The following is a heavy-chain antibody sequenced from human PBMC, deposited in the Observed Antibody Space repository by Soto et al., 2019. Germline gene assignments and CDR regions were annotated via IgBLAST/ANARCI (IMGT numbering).Heavy chain of an antibody. J-gene: IGHJ3*02. CDR2: IIPIFGTA. CDR1: GGNFSSYA. CDR3: ARAGSVGGNHAFDI. Sequence: SVKISCKASGGNFSSYAMSWVRQAPLQGLEWMGGIIPIFGTATYEQKFQGRDTIIADKSTSTAYMELSSLRSEDTAVYYCARAGSVGGNHAFDIWGQGTMVTVSS. V-gene: IGHV1-69*06. D-gene: IGHD2-15*01.